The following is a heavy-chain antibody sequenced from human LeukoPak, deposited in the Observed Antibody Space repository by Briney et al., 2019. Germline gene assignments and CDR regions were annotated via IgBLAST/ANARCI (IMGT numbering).Heavy chain of an antibody. CDR2: SNDSGGT. D-gene: IGHD3-10*01. V-gene: IGHV4-34*01. CDR1: GGTFSGYY. Sequence: PSETLFLTCAVYGGTFSGYYWSWIRQPPGKRLEWVGESNDSGGTNYNPSLKSRVTISADKSKNQVSLKLTSVTAADTVVYYCARAYPLFRFGELLLAVYFDYWGQGTLGTVSS. CDR3: ARAYPLFRFGELLLAVYFDY. J-gene: IGHJ4*02.